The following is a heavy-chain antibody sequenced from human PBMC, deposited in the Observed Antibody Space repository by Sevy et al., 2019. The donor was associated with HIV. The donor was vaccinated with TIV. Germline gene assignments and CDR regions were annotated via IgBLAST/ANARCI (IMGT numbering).Heavy chain of an antibody. D-gene: IGHD2-15*01. Sequence: ASVKVFCKASGYTFTSYGIGWVRQAPGQGLEWMGWISAYNGNTNYAQKLQGRVTMTTDTSTSTAYMELRSLRSDDTAVYYCARGTQYCSGGSCYPIAPAGMDVWGQGTTVTVSS. CDR1: GYTFTSYG. CDR2: ISAYNGNT. J-gene: IGHJ6*02. V-gene: IGHV1-18*01. CDR3: ARGTQYCSGGSCYPIAPAGMDV.